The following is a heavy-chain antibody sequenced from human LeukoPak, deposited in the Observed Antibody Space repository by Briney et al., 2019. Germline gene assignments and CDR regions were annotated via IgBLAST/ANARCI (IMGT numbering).Heavy chain of an antibody. V-gene: IGHV1-69*04. Sequence: GSSVKVSCKASGGTFSSYAISWVRQAPGQGLEWMGRIIPILGIANYAQKFQGRVTITAYKSTSTAYMELSSLRSEDTAVYYCVVVMATSLDYWGQGTLVTVSS. D-gene: IGHD5-24*01. CDR1: GGTFSSYA. CDR2: IIPILGIA. J-gene: IGHJ4*02. CDR3: VVVMATSLDY.